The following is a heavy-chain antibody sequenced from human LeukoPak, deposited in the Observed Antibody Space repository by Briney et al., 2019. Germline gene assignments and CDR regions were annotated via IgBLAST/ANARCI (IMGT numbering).Heavy chain of an antibody. V-gene: IGHV4-61*02. CDR1: DGSISSGSYY. CDR3: ARAHDYRSAWFDP. D-gene: IGHD4-11*01. J-gene: IGHJ5*02. CDR2: IYTSGST. Sequence: SQTLSLTCTVSDGSISSGSYYWSWIRQPAGKGLEWIGRIYTSGSTNYNPSLKSRVTISVDTSKNQFSLKLSSVTAADTAVYYCARAHDYRSAWFDPWGQGTLVTVSS.